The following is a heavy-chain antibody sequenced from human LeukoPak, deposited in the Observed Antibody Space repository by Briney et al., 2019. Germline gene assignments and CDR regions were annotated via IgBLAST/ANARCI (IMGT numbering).Heavy chain of an antibody. CDR2: ISGSGRRT. Sequence: GRSLRLSCAVSGFSFSSYSSGWVRQAQREVLEWVSGISGSGRRTYYADTGKGHFTFSRDNSKNTLDLQINSLRDEDTAVYYCAKHGDYDGSGYYTYYFDYWGQGTLVTVSS. D-gene: IGHD3-22*01. V-gene: IGHV3-23*01. CDR3: AKHGDYDGSGYYTYYFDY. CDR1: GFSFSSYS. J-gene: IGHJ4*02.